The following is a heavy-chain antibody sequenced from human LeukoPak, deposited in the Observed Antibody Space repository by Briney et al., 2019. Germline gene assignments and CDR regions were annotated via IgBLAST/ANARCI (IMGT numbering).Heavy chain of an antibody. V-gene: IGHV3-21*01. CDR3: ARDGERGELSLYMDY. CDR1: GFTFSSYS. D-gene: IGHD3-16*02. Sequence: PGGSLRLSCAASGFTFSSYSMKWVRQAPGKGLEWVSSISSSSTYIYYADSVKGRFTISRDNAKNSLYLQMNSLRAEDTAVYYCARDGERGELSLYMDYWGQGTLVTVSS. CDR2: ISSSSTYI. J-gene: IGHJ4*02.